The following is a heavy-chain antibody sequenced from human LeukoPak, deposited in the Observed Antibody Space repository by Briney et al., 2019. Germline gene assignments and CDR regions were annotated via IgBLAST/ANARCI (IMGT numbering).Heavy chain of an antibody. V-gene: IGHV3-30*01. CDR3: ARGAIPYGYSGYDYLDY. CDR1: GFTFSTYA. J-gene: IGHJ4*02. Sequence: GRSLSLSCAASGFTFSTYAMHWLRQAPGKGLEWVAVISYDDRHKYYADSVKGRFTISRDISRNTLFLQMDSLRPEDTAVYYCARGAIPYGYSGYDYLDYWGPGTLVTVSS. D-gene: IGHD5-12*01. CDR2: ISYDDRHK.